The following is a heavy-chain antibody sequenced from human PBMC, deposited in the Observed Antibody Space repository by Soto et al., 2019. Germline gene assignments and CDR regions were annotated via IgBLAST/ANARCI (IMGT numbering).Heavy chain of an antibody. J-gene: IGHJ6*02. CDR1: GFSLADYW. CDR2: IYPGDSDT. Sequence: EVQLVQSGAEVKKPGESLKISCKGSGFSLADYWIARVRQMPGQGLEWMGIIYPGDSDTRYSPSFQGQVTIPADKSIKTAYLQWSSLKASHTAMYYCARQLHYYGMDVWGQGTTVTVSS. CDR3: ARQLHYYGMDV. V-gene: IGHV5-51*01.